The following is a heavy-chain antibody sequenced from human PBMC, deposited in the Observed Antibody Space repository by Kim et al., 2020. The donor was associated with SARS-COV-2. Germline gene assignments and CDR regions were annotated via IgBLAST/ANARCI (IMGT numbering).Heavy chain of an antibody. D-gene: IGHD4-17*01. V-gene: IGHV4-38-2*02. CDR3: AAGGDYSFWVY. Sequence: SETLSLTCTVSGYSISSGYYWGWIRQPPGKGLEWIGSIYHSGSTYYNPSLKSRVTISVDTSKNQFSLKLSSVTAADTAVYYCAAGGDYSFWVYWGQGTLVTVSS. CDR1: GYSISSGYY. CDR2: IYHSGST. J-gene: IGHJ4*02.